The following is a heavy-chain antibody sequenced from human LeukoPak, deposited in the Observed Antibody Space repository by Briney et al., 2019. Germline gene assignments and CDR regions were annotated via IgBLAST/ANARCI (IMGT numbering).Heavy chain of an antibody. Sequence: GGSLRISCAASGFTFSAYGVHWVRQAPDKGLEWVAFIRYDGRIKNYADSVKGRFTISRDNSNNTLYLQMNSLTTEDTSLYYCARNRAAAGDWLDPWGQGTLVIVSS. CDR1: GFTFSAYG. J-gene: IGHJ5*02. CDR3: ARNRAAAGDWLDP. CDR2: IRYDGRIK. D-gene: IGHD6-13*01. V-gene: IGHV3-30*02.